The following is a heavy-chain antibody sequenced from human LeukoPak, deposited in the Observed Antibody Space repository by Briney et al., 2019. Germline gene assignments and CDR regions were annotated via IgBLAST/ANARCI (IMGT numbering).Heavy chain of an antibody. CDR1: GFTFSSYA. Sequence: GGSLRLSCAASGFTFSSYAMSWVRQAPGKGLEWVGLIRSKAYGGTTEYAASVKGRFTISRDDSKSIAYLQMNSLKTEDTAVYYCTRVGYWLSTSTGEYYYYYYMDVWGKGTTVTISS. CDR2: IRSKAYGGTT. D-gene: IGHD3-9*01. CDR3: TRVGYWLSTSTGEYYYYYYMDV. J-gene: IGHJ6*03. V-gene: IGHV3-49*04.